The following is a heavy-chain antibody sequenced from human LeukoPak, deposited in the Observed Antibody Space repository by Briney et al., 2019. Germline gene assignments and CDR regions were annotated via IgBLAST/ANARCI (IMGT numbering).Heavy chain of an antibody. V-gene: IGHV4-59*01. CDR3: ARVPYCGGDCYPNWFDP. CDR1: GDSISSYY. CDR2: IYYSGST. Sequence: SETLSLTCTVSGDSISSYYWSWIRQPPGKGLEWIGYIYYSGSTNYNPSLTSRATISVDTSKSHFSLKLSSVTAADTAVYYCARVPYCGGDCYPNWFDPWGQGTLVTVSS. D-gene: IGHD2-21*02. J-gene: IGHJ5*02.